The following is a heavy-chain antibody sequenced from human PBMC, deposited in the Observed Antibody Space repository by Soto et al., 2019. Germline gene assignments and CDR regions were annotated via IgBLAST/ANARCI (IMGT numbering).Heavy chain of an antibody. D-gene: IGHD2-2*01. Sequence: SETLSLTCTVSGGSISSSDYYWGWIRQPPGKGLEWIGSIYYSGKTYYNPSLKGRVTMSVDTSNNEFSLKLISVTAADTAVYYCARQAHYSSKNYPPSRYWGQGTLVTVSS. CDR1: GGSISSSDYY. CDR2: IYYSGKT. CDR3: ARQAHYSSKNYPPSRY. J-gene: IGHJ4*02. V-gene: IGHV4-39*01.